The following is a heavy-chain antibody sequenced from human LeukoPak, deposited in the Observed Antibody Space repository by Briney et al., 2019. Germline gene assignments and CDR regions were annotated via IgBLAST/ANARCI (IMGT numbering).Heavy chain of an antibody. CDR1: GGSISSGSYY. CDR3: AREAYCGGDCMYLKY. V-gene: IGHV4-61*02. Sequence: SETLSLTCTVSGGSISSGSYYWSWIRQPAGKGLEWIGRIYTSGSTNYNPSLKSRVTISLDTSKNQFFLKLSSVTAADTAVYYCAREAYCGGDCMYLKYWGQGTLVTVSS. CDR2: IYTSGST. D-gene: IGHD2-21*02. J-gene: IGHJ4*02.